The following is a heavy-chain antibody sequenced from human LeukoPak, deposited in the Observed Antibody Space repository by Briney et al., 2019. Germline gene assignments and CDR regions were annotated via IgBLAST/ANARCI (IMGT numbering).Heavy chain of an antibody. CDR3: ARVGGAIASAFDI. J-gene: IGHJ3*02. V-gene: IGHV4-38-2*02. CDR1: GYSISSGYY. CDR2: IYHSGST. D-gene: IGHD1-26*01. Sequence: SETLSLTCTVSGYSISSGYYWGWIRQPPGKGLEWIGSIYHSGSTYYNPSLKSRVTISVDTSKNQFSLKLSSVTAADTAVYYCARVGGAIASAFDIWGQGTMVTVSS.